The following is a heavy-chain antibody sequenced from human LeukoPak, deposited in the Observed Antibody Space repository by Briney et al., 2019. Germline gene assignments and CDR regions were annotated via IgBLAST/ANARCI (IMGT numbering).Heavy chain of an antibody. V-gene: IGHV4-30-2*01. J-gene: IGHJ4*02. D-gene: IGHD1-26*01. CDR1: GGSISSGGYS. CDR2: IYHSGST. CDR3: VRDRELNY. Sequence: SETLSLTCAVSGGSISSGGYSWSWIRQPPGKGLEWIGYIYHSGSTYYNPSLKSRVTISVDTSKNQFSLRLSSVTAADAAVYYCVRDRELNYWSQGTLVTVSS.